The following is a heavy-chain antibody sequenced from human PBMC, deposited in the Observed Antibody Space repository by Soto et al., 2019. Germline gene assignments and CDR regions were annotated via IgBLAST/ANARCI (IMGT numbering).Heavy chain of an antibody. D-gene: IGHD1-7*01. V-gene: IGHV3-15*01. CDR2: IKSKTDGGTT. CDR1: GFTFSNAW. CDR3: TTYWSYDAFDI. J-gene: IGHJ3*02. Sequence: GGSLRLSCAASGFTFSNAWMSWVRQAPGKGLEWVGRIKSKTDGGTTDYAAPVKGRITITRDDSKNTLYLQMNSVKTEDTAVYYCTTYWSYDAFDIWGQGTMVTVSS.